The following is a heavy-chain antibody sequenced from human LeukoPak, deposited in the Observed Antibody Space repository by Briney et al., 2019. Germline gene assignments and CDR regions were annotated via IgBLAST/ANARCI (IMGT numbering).Heavy chain of an antibody. V-gene: IGHV1-2*02. J-gene: IGHJ4*02. CDR2: INPNSGGT. D-gene: IGHD5-12*01. CDR3: ASVDSGYDPIARDY. Sequence: ASVKVSCKASGYTFTGYYMHWVRQAPGQGLEWMGWINPNSGGTNYAQKFQGRVTITRDTSISTAYMELSRLRSDDTAVYYCASVDSGYDPIARDYWGQGTLVTVSS. CDR1: GYTFTGYY.